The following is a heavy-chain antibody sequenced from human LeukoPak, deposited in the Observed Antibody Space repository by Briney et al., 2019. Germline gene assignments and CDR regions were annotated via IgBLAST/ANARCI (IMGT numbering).Heavy chain of an antibody. Sequence: PGGSLRLSCAASGFTFSSYWMSWVRQAPGKGLEWVANIKQDGSEKYYVDSVKGRFTISRDNAKNSLYLQMNSLRAEDTAVYYCARERGRGATILLDYWGQGTLVTVSS. J-gene: IGHJ4*02. V-gene: IGHV3-7*01. CDR3: ARERGRGATILLDY. CDR1: GFTFSSYW. CDR2: IKQDGSEK. D-gene: IGHD5-12*01.